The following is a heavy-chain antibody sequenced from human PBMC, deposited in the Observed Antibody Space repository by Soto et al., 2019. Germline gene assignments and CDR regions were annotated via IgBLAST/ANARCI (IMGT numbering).Heavy chain of an antibody. D-gene: IGHD1-1*01. CDR1: GGSISSSSYY. Sequence: SETLSLTCTVSGGSISSSSYYWGWIRQPPGKGLEWIGSIYYSGSTYYNPSLKSRVTISVDTSKNQFSLKLSSVTAADTAVYYCARLERRSNWFDPWGQGTLVTVSS. J-gene: IGHJ5*02. CDR3: ARLERRSNWFDP. CDR2: IYYSGST. V-gene: IGHV4-39*01.